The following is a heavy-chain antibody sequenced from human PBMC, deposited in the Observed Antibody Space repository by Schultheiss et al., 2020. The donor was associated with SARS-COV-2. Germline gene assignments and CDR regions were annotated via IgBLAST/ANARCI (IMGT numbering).Heavy chain of an antibody. V-gene: IGHV4-34*01. Sequence: SETLSLTCAVYGGSFSGYYWSWIRQPPGKGLEWIGYIYHSGSTYYNPSLKSRVTISVDTSKNQFSLKLSSVTAADTAVYYCARLPHDYGDYGLDYWGQGTLVTVSS. D-gene: IGHD4-17*01. CDR3: ARLPHDYGDYGLDY. CDR1: GGSFSGYY. J-gene: IGHJ4*02. CDR2: IYHSGST.